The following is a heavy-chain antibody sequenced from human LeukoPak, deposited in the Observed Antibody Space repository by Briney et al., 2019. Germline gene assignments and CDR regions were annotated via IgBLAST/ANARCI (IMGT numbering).Heavy chain of an antibody. Sequence: GGSLRHSCAASGFPFSSYTLHWIGQAPGKGLEWLTFISHDGTNQGYADSVKGRFAVSRDNSKNTVYLQMNSLRPDDTAVYYCASLLVLAAIEGFDFWGQGTLVTVSS. D-gene: IGHD2-8*02. CDR3: ASLLVLAAIEGFDF. CDR1: GFPFSSYT. J-gene: IGHJ4*02. CDR2: ISHDGTNQ. V-gene: IGHV3-30*09.